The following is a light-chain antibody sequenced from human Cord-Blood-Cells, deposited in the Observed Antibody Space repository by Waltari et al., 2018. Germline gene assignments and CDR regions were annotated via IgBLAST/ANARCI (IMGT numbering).Light chain of an antibody. CDR2: AAS. CDR1: QSISGY. J-gene: IGKJ2*01. V-gene: IGKV1-39*01. Sequence: DIQMTQSPSSLSASVGDRVTITCRASQSISGYLNWYQQKPGKAPKLLIYAASSLQIGVPSRFSGSGSGTDFTLTISSLQPEDFATYYCQQSYSTPYTFGQGTKLEIK. CDR3: QQSYSTPYT.